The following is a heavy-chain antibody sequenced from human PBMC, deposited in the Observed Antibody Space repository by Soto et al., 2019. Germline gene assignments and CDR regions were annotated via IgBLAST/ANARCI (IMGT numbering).Heavy chain of an antibody. D-gene: IGHD3-16*01. CDR3: YGMDV. CDR2: ISTGGSTI. Sequence: GGSLRLSSSASGFTFSNYNMNWVRQAPGKGLEWVSYISTGGSTIYYADSVKGRFTISRDNAKNSLYLQMHSYGFGEVHGYYYYGMDVWGQGTTVTVSS. CDR1: GFTFSNYN. V-gene: IGHV3-48*01. J-gene: IGHJ6*02.